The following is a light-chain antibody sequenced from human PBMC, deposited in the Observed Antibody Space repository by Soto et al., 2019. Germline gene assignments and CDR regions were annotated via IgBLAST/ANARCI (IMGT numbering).Light chain of an antibody. V-gene: IGLV1-40*01. CDR2: GNS. CDR3: QSYDNSLGGYVL. Sequence: QSVLTQPPSVSGAPGQRVTISCTGGSSNIGAGYDVHWYQQLPGTAPKLLIYGNSNPPSGVPARFSGSKSGTSASLAITGLHAEDGAAYYCQSYDNSLGGYVLFGGGTKLAVL. CDR1: SSNIGAGYD. J-gene: IGLJ2*01.